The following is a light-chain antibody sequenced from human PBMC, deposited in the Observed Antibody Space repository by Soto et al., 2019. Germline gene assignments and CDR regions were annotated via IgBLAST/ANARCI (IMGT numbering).Light chain of an antibody. J-gene: IGKJ1*01. CDR3: QQYNSYPWT. CDR2: KTS. Sequence: DIQMTQSPSTLSASVGDRVTITCRASQSISEWLAWYQQKPGKAPKVMIFKTSALDSGVPSRFSGSGSGTEFTLTISSLQPDDFATYYCQQYNSYPWTFGQGTRVEI. CDR1: QSISEW. V-gene: IGKV1-5*03.